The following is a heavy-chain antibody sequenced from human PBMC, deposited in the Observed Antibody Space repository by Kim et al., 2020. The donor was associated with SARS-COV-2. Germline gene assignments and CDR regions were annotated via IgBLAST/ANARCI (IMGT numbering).Heavy chain of an antibody. CDR3: ARDLYYYGSGITDY. CDR2: TSYDGDNK. J-gene: IGHJ4*02. CDR1: GFMFSDYG. Sequence: GGSLRLSCTASGFMFSDYGMCWLRQAPGKGLEWVALTSYDGDNKFYAESVEGRVTISRDNSKNTVYLQMNSLRPEDTAIYYCARDLYYYGSGITDYWGQGTPVTVSS. V-gene: IGHV3-30-3*01. D-gene: IGHD3-10*01.